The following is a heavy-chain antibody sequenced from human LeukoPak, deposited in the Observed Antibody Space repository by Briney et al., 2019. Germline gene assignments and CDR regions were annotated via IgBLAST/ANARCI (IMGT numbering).Heavy chain of an antibody. J-gene: IGHJ4*02. V-gene: IGHV4-59*01. CDR1: GGSISSYY. CDR2: IYYSGST. CDR3: ARAPHCSGGSCYSVEYDY. Sequence: PSETLSLTCTVSGGSISSYYWSWIRQPPGKGLEWIGYIYYSGSTNYNPSLKSRVTISVDTSKNQFSLKLSSVTAADTAVYYCARAPHCSGGSCYSVEYDYWGQGTLVTVSS. D-gene: IGHD2-15*01.